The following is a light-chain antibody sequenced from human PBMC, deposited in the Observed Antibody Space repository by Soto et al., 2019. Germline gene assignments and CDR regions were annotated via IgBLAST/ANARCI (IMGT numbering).Light chain of an antibody. V-gene: IGKV1-33*01. CDR1: QDITNY. Sequence: DIQMTQSPSSLSASVGDRVTIICQASQDITNYLNWYQQKPGKAPKLLLYDASNLETGVPSRFSGSGSGTHFSFTISSLQPEDIATYYCQQFDNVPFTFGQGTRLEMK. CDR2: DAS. J-gene: IGKJ5*01. CDR3: QQFDNVPFT.